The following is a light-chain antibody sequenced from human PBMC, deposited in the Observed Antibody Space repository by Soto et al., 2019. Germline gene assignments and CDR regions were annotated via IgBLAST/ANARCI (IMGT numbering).Light chain of an antibody. CDR2: EAS. J-gene: IGKJ4*01. V-gene: IGKV1-33*01. CDR3: QQYDNVPLT. CDR1: QDITND. Sequence: DIQMTQSPSSLSAFVGDRVTITCQASQDITNDLNWYQQKPGKAPKVLIYEASNLETGVPSRFSGSGSGTDFTFTISSQQPEDIATYFCQQYDNVPLTFGGGTKVEIK.